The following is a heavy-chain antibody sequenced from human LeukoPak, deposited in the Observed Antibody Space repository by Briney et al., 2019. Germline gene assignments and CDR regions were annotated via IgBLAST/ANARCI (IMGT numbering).Heavy chain of an antibody. D-gene: IGHD6-19*01. V-gene: IGHV3-23*01. CDR1: GGSFSGYY. J-gene: IGHJ4*02. Sequence: PSETLSLTCAVYGGSFSGYYWSWIRQAPGKGLEWVSGISGSGDSTYYADSVKGRFTISRDNSKNTLYLQMSSLRAEDTAVYYCARRSGIAVAGAFDYWGQGTLATVSS. CDR3: ARRSGIAVAGAFDY. CDR2: ISGSGDST.